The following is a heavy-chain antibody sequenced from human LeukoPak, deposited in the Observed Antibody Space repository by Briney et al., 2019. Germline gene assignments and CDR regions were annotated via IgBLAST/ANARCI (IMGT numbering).Heavy chain of an antibody. CDR1: GGSISSSSYY. V-gene: IGHV4-39*01. CDR2: IYYSGST. Sequence: PSETLSLTCTVSGGSISSSSYYWGWIRQPPGKGLEWIGSIYYSGSTYYNPSLKSRVTISVDTSKNQFSLKLSSVTAADTAVYYCARQSVHVYYFDYWGQGTLVTVSS. CDR3: ARQSVHVYYFDY. J-gene: IGHJ4*02.